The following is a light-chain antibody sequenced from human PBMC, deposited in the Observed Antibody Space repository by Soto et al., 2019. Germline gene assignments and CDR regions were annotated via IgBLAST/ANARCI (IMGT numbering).Light chain of an antibody. CDR3: QQYNSFAPYR. Sequence: DIQMTQSPSTLSASVGDRVTITCRSSQTISFWLAWYQQKPGKAPKLLIYDASTLYSGVPSRFSGSRSGTAYTLLIISLQHDDVAAYYCQQYNSFAPYRFGQGTKLEI. CDR2: DAS. V-gene: IGKV1-5*01. J-gene: IGKJ2*03. CDR1: QTISFW.